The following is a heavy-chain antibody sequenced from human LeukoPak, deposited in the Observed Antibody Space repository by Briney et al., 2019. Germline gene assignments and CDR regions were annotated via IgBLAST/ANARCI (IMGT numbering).Heavy chain of an antibody. Sequence: PSETLSLTCAVYGSSFSGYYWSWIRQPPGKGLEWIGEIHHSGSTNSNPSLKSRVTISVDTSKNQFSLKLSSVTAADTAVYYCARRTSGSYKTRYFDLWGRGTLVTVSS. D-gene: IGHD1-26*01. V-gene: IGHV4-34*01. CDR3: ARRTSGSYKTRYFDL. CDR2: IHHSGST. J-gene: IGHJ2*01. CDR1: GSSFSGYY.